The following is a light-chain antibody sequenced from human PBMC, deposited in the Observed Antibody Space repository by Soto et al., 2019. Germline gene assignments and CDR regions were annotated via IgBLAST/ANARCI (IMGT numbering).Light chain of an antibody. CDR1: SSNIGNNY. Sequence: QSVLTQPPSVSAAPGQKVTISCSGSSSNIGNNYVSWYQQLPGTAPKLLIYDNNKRPSGIPDRFSGSKSGTSATLDITGLQTGDEADYYCGTWDSSLSVGVFGTGTKLTVL. V-gene: IGLV1-51*01. J-gene: IGLJ1*01. CDR2: DNN. CDR3: GTWDSSLSVGV.